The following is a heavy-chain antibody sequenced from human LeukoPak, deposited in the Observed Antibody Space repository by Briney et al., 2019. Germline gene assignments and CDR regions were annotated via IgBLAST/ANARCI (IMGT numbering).Heavy chain of an antibody. J-gene: IGHJ4*02. CDR3: ARGDYGDYDFDY. V-gene: IGHV4-59*01. CDR1: GGSISSYY. CDR2: IYYSGST. Sequence: SETLSLTCTVSGGSISSYYWSWIRQPPGKGLEWIGYIYYSGSTNYNPSLKSRVTISVDTSKNQFSLKLSSVTAADTDVYYCARGDYGDYDFDYWGQGTLVTVSS. D-gene: IGHD4-17*01.